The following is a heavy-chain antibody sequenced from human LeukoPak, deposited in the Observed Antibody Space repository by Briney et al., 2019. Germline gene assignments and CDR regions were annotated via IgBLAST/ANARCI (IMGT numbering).Heavy chain of an antibody. D-gene: IGHD3-22*01. J-gene: IGHJ4*02. CDR1: GFTXTSSA. CDR2: IVVGSGNT. V-gene: IGHV1-58*02. CDR3: AAEEDYYDSSGYPY. Sequence: GASVKVSCKASGFTXTSSAMQWVRQARGQRLEWIGWIVVGSGNTNYAQKFQERVTITRDMSTSTAYMELSSLRSEDTAVYYCAAEEDYYDSSGYPYWGQGTLVTVSS.